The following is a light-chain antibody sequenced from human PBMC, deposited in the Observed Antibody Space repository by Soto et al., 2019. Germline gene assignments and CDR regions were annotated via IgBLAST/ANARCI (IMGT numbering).Light chain of an antibody. CDR2: DVS. J-gene: IGLJ1*01. CDR3: SSYTSSSILYV. Sequence: QSALTQPASVSGSPGQSITISCTGTSSDVGGYNYVSWYQQHPGKALKLMIYDVSNRPSGVSNRFSGSKSGNTASLTISGLQAEDEADYYCSSYTSSSILYVFGTGTKLTVL. CDR1: SSDVGGYNY. V-gene: IGLV2-14*01.